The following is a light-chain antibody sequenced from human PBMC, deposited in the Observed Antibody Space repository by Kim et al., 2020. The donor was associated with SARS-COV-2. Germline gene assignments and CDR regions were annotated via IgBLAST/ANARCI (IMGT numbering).Light chain of an antibody. Sequence: QSVLTQPPSVSGAPGQRVTISCTGSNSNIGSVYDVHWYQQLPGTAPKLLIHDNNNRPSGVPDRFSASKSGTSASLAITGLQAEDEADYYCQSYDSSLRAWVFGGGTKVTVL. CDR2: DNN. V-gene: IGLV1-40*01. CDR3: QSYDSSLRAWV. CDR1: NSNIGSVYD. J-gene: IGLJ3*02.